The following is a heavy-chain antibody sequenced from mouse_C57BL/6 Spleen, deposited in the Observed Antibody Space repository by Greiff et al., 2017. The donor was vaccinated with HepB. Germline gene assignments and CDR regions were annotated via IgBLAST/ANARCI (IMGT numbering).Heavy chain of an antibody. J-gene: IGHJ2*01. Sequence: EVQLVESGGGLVQPGGSLKLSCAASGFTFSDYYMYWVRQTPEKRLEWVAYISNGGGSTYYPDTVKGRFTISRDNAKNTLYLQMSRLKSEDTAMYYCARRSSSYFDYWGQGTTLTVSS. CDR2: ISNGGGST. CDR1: GFTFSDYY. D-gene: IGHD1-1*01. CDR3: ARRSSSYFDY. V-gene: IGHV5-12*01.